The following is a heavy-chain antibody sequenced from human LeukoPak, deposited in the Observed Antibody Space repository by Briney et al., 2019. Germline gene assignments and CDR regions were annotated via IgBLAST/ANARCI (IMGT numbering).Heavy chain of an antibody. CDR2: VHDSGST. J-gene: IGHJ4*02. CDR1: GASISSYY. CDR3: AKEGLERWELSGYY. V-gene: IGHV4-59*01. D-gene: IGHD1-26*01. Sequence: SETLSLTCTVSGASISSYYWTWIRLPPGKGLEWIGYVHDSGSTNYNLPLRSRVTMSLDTSKNQVSLKLNSVTAADTAVYYCAKEGLERWELSGYYWGQGTLVTVSS.